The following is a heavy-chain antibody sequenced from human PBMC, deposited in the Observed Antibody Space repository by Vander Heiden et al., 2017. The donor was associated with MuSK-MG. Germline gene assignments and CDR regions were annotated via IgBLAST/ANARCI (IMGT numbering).Heavy chain of an antibody. J-gene: IGHJ4*02. D-gene: IGHD5-18*01. V-gene: IGHV3-23*01. CDR3: AKDPWIQLWLLGPVWDY. CDR1: GFTFSSYA. CDR2: SSGSGGST. Sequence: EVQLLESGGGLVQPGGSLRLSCAASGFTFSSYARSWVRQAPGKGLEWVSASSGSGGSTYYADSVKGRFTISRDNSKNTLYLQMNSLRAEDTAVYYCAKDPWIQLWLLGPVWDYWGQGTLVTVSS.